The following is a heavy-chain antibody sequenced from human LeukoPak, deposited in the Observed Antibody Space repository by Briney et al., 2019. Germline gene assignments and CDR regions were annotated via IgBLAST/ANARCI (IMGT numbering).Heavy chain of an antibody. Sequence: PSETLSLTCIVSDGSTSTYNWNWIRQPPGKGLEWIGHITYSGYTTYNPSLKSRVTISVDMSKKQFSLKLTSVTAADTAVYYCARHGRGDIVVVPAAIPDYWGQGTLVTVSS. CDR3: ARHGRGDIVVVPAAIPDY. D-gene: IGHD2-2*02. J-gene: IGHJ4*02. CDR2: ITYSGYT. V-gene: IGHV4-59*08. CDR1: DGSTSTYN.